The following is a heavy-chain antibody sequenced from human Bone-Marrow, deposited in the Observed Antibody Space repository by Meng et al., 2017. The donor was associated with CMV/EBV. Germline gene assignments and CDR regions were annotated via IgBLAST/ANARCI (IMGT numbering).Heavy chain of an antibody. CDR3: ARTYYDFWSGYFDV. V-gene: IGHV3-11*04. CDR1: GFTFSDYY. D-gene: IGHD3-3*01. CDR2: ISSSGSTI. Sequence: GESLKISCAASGFTFSDYYMSWIRQAPGKGLEWVSYISSSGSTIYYADSVKGRFTISRDNAKNSLYLQMNSLRAEDTAVYYCARTYYDFWSGYFDVWGQGTTVTAP. J-gene: IGHJ6*02.